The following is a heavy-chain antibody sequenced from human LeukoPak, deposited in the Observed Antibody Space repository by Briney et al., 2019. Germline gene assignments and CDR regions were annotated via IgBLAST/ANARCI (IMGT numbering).Heavy chain of an antibody. CDR2: IGSDGKT. D-gene: IGHD4-17*01. CDR1: GFPFSSYA. CDR3: AKVQGYGDDFFDY. J-gene: IGHJ4*02. Sequence: GGSLRLSCEASGFPFSSYAMTWVRQAPGKGLEWVSSIGSDGKTHYSESVKGRFVISRDNSKNTLYLQMNSLRAEDTAVYYCAKVQGYGDDFFDYWGQGTLVTVSS. V-gene: IGHV3-23*01.